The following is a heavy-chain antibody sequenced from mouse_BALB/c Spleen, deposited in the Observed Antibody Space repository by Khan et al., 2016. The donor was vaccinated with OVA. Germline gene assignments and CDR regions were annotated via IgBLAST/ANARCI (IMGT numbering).Heavy chain of an antibody. J-gene: IGHJ2*01. CDR2: TLPGSGST. V-gene: IGHV1-9*01. CDR1: GNTFSSYW. CDR3: AREVYGNYSFDY. D-gene: IGHD2-1*01. Sequence: QVQLQQAGAELMKPGASVKISCKATGNTFSSYWIEWIKQRPGHGLEWIGETLPGSGSTNYNEKFKGKATFTADASSNTAYMQLSSLTSEDSAVYYCAREVYGNYSFDYWGQGTTLTVSS.